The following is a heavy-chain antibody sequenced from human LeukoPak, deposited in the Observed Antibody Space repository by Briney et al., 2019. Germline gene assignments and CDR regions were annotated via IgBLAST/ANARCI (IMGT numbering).Heavy chain of an antibody. J-gene: IGHJ4*02. Sequence: TGGSLRLSCAASGFTFSSYEMNWVSQAPEKGLEWVSYISSSGSTIYYAGSVKGRFTISRDNAKNSLYLQMNSLRAEDTAVYYCARGGSTYYYDSSGYIWGQGTLVTVSS. V-gene: IGHV3-48*03. CDR3: ARGGSTYYYDSSGYI. CDR1: GFTFSSYE. CDR2: ISSSGSTI. D-gene: IGHD3-22*01.